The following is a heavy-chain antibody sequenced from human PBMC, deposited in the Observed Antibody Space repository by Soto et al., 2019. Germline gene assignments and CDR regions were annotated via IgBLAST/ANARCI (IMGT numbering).Heavy chain of an antibody. Sequence: QVHLQESGPGLVKPSETLSLTCSVSGGSISKFYWSWIRKTAGKGLEWMGRVYATGTTDYNPSLRSRVAMSVDITRKTFSLRLTSVTAADTGMYYCVRDGSKTLRDWFDPWGQGNLVTVSS. D-gene: IGHD3-10*01. CDR1: GGSISKFY. CDR3: VRDGSKTLRDWFDP. V-gene: IGHV4-4*07. CDR2: VYATGTT. J-gene: IGHJ5*02.